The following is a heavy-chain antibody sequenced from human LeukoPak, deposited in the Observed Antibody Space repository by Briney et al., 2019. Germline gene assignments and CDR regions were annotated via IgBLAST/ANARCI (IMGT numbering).Heavy chain of an antibody. D-gene: IGHD3-9*01. J-gene: IGHJ4*02. CDR1: GYTFTSYG. CDR2: ISAYNGNT. V-gene: IGHV1-18*01. Sequence: ASVKVSCKASGYTFTSYGISWVRQAPGQGLEWMGWISAYNGNTNYAQKLQGRVTMTTDTSTSTAYMELRSLRSDDTAVYYCARGELLRYFDWFQNTLPTHWGQGTLVTVSS. CDR3: ARGELLRYFDWFQNTLPTH.